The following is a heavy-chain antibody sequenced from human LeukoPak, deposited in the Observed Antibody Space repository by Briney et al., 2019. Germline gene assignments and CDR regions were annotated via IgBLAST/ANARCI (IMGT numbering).Heavy chain of an antibody. V-gene: IGHV3-33*01. CDR3: ARRGRHDFQDYYYYGMDV. CDR1: GFTFSSYG. D-gene: IGHD1-26*01. CDR2: IWYDGSNK. Sequence: PGRSLRLSCAASGFTFSSYGMHWVRQAPGKGLGWVAVIWYDGSNKYYADSVKGRFTISRDNSKNTLYLQMNSLRAEDTAVYYCARRGRHDFQDYYYYGMDVWGQGTTVTVSS. J-gene: IGHJ6*02.